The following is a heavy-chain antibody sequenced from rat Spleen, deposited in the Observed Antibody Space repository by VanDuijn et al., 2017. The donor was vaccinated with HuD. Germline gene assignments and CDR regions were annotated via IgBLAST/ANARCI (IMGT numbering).Heavy chain of an antibody. D-gene: IGHD1-11*01. CDR2: ITYDGSGT. J-gene: IGHJ2*01. V-gene: IGHV5-7*01. CDR1: GFTFSDYN. Sequence: EVQLVESGGGLVQPGRSLKLSCAASGFTFSDYNMAWVRQAPKKGLEWVATITYDGSGTYYPDSVKGRFTISRDNAKSTLYLQMNSLRSEDTATYYCTTDGGGYKDYFDFWGQGVMVTVSS. CDR3: TTDGGGYKDYFDF.